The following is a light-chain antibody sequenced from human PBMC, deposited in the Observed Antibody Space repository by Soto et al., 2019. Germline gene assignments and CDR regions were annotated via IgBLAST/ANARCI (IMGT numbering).Light chain of an antibody. Sequence: QAVVTQPPSASATPGQRVTISCSGRSSNIGSYTVNWYHQVPGTAPKLLIYDDNQRPSGVPDRFSGSKSGTSASLAISGLQSGDEADYYCAASDDSLNALVFGGGTQLTVL. V-gene: IGLV1-44*01. CDR1: SSNIGSYT. CDR3: AASDDSLNALV. J-gene: IGLJ2*01. CDR2: DDN.